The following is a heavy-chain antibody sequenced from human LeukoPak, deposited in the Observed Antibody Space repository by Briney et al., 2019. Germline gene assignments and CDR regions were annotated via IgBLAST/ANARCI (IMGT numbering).Heavy chain of an antibody. Sequence: PGGSLRLSCAASGFTFSSYGMHWVRQAPRKGLVWVAVIWYDGSNKNYADSVKGRFTISRDNSKNTLYLQMNSLRAEDTAVYYCARGDIVVVPAAHGGYGGYGGDYFDYWGQGTLVTVSS. CDR1: GFTFSSYG. CDR3: ARGDIVVVPAAHGGYGGYGGDYFDY. D-gene: IGHD2-2*01. CDR2: IWYDGSNK. J-gene: IGHJ4*02. V-gene: IGHV3-33*01.